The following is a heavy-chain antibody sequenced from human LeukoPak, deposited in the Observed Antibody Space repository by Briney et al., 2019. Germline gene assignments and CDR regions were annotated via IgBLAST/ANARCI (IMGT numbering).Heavy chain of an antibody. CDR3: ARGRPTNLGGIY. CDR1: GYTFTSHH. V-gene: IGHV1-8*01. D-gene: IGHD7-27*01. J-gene: IGHJ4*02. Sequence: GASVQVSCKASGYTFTSHHINWVRQAAGQGLEWMGWMNPDTGNTANAQKFQARVTMTWDTSISTAYMELGSLRSEDTAVYYCARGRPTNLGGIYWGQGTPVTVSS. CDR2: MNPDTGNT.